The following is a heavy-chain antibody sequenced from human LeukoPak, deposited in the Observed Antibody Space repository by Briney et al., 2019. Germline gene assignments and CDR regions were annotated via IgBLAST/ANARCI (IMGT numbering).Heavy chain of an antibody. D-gene: IGHD3-10*01. Sequence: PSETLSLTCTVSGGSISSSSYYWGWIRQPPGKGLEWIGSIYYSGSTYYNPSLKSRVTISVDTSKNQFSLKPSSVTAADTAVYYCARSGDITMVRGVSKIYYYYYMDVWGKGTTVIVSS. J-gene: IGHJ6*03. CDR2: IYYSGST. CDR3: ARSGDITMVRGVSKIYYYYYMDV. V-gene: IGHV4-39*01. CDR1: GGSISSSSYY.